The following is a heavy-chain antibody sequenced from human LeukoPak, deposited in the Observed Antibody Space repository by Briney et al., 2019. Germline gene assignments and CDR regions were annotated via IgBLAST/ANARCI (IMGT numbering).Heavy chain of an antibody. V-gene: IGHV4-59*08. D-gene: IGHD5-18*01. J-gene: IGHJ4*02. CDR1: GDSIDSYY. Sequence: KTSETLSLTCTVSGDSIDSYYWSWIRQPPGKGLEWIGYIYYRGTTSYNPFLKSRVTISVDTSKNQFSLRLSSVTAADTAVYSCARHPERYSYFDYWGQGTLVTVSS. CDR2: IYYRGTT. CDR3: ARHPERYSYFDY.